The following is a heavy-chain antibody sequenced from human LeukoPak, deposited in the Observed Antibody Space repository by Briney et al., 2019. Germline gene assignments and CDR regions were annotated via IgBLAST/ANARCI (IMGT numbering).Heavy chain of an antibody. CDR3: AKAPKGYCSGSSCYPLDY. Sequence: GGSLRLSCEASGFTFSSYAMSWVRQAPGKGLECVSVITNTGTNTYSADSVKGRSTISRDNSKNTLYLQMNSLRAEDTAVYYCAKAPKGYCSGSSCYPLDYWGQGSLVTVSS. D-gene: IGHD2-15*01. CDR1: GFTFSSYA. CDR2: ITNTGTNT. V-gene: IGHV3-23*01. J-gene: IGHJ4*02.